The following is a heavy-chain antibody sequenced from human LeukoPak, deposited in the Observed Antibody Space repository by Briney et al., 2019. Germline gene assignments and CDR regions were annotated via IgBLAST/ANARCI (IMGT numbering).Heavy chain of an antibody. V-gene: IGHV4-31*03. Sequence: SETLSLTCTVSGGSISSGGYYWSWIRQHPGKGLEWIGYIYYSGSTYYNPSLKSRVTISVDTSKNQFSLKLSSVTAADTAVYYCARGIGYYYDSSGYSDYWGQGTLVTVSS. CDR3: ARGIGYYYDSSGYSDY. CDR1: GGSISSGGYY. J-gene: IGHJ4*02. CDR2: IYYSGST. D-gene: IGHD3-22*01.